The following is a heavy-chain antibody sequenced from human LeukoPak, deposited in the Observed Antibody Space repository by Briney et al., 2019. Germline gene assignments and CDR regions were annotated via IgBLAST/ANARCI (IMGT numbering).Heavy chain of an antibody. Sequence: GGSLTLSCTTSGLTFTSPWLTWVRQSPGKGLECIGPIKSKSVDETTDYAAHVKGRFTISRDDSENTLYLQLNSLKTEDTAVYYCTTPSGNALRSWGQGILVSVFS. CDR1: GLTFTSPW. D-gene: IGHD5-12*01. CDR3: TTPSGNALRS. CDR2: IKSKSVDETT. J-gene: IGHJ5*02. V-gene: IGHV3-15*01.